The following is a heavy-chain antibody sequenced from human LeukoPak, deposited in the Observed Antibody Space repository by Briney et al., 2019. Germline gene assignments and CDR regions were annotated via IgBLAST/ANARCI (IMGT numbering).Heavy chain of an antibody. CDR1: GFTVSTNY. D-gene: IGHD4-17*01. V-gene: IGHV3-53*04. CDR3: ARGGGDYNPFDY. CDR2: MYSGGST. Sequence: GGSLRLSCAVSGFTVSTNYMSWVRQAPGKGLEWVAVMYSGGSTYYADSVKGRFTISRHNSKDTLYLEINSLRPDDTAVYYCARGGGDYNPFDYWGQGTLVTVSS. J-gene: IGHJ4*02.